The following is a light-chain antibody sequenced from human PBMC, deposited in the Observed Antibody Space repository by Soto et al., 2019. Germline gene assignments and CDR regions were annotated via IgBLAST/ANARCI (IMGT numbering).Light chain of an antibody. V-gene: IGKV3-20*01. J-gene: IGKJ1*01. CDR1: QSVSSN. CDR2: GAS. Sequence: EIVLTQSPGTLSVSPGESATLSCRASQSVSSNLAWYWQTRGQAPRLLIYGASTRATDTPARFSGSGSGTDFTLTITRVEPADFAVYYCQLYGASFAAFGQGTQVEFK. CDR3: QLYGASFAA.